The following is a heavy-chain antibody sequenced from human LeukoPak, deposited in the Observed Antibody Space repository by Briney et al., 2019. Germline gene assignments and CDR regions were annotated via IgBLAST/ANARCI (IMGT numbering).Heavy chain of an antibody. D-gene: IGHD3-22*01. Sequence: GESLKISCKGSEYSFTNYWIGWVRQMPGKGLEWMGVIHPGDSNTRYNPSFQGQVTISADKSISTAYLQWSSLKASDSTMYYCARLLGLKVVKPDDEAFDIWGQGTMVTVSS. V-gene: IGHV5-51*01. CDR3: ARLLGLKVVKPDDEAFDI. J-gene: IGHJ3*02. CDR2: IHPGDSNT. CDR1: EYSFTNYW.